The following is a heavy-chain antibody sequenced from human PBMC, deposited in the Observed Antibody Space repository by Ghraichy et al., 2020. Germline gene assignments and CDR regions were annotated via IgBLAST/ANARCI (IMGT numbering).Heavy chain of an antibody. Sequence: SETLSLTCTVSGGSISSYYWSWIRQPPGKGLEWIGYIYYIGTTNYNPSLKSRVTISVDTSKNQFSLKLSSVTAADTAVYYCARVGAGVWSGPQYYFDYWGQGTLVTVSS. V-gene: IGHV4-59*01. CDR2: IYYIGTT. J-gene: IGHJ4*02. D-gene: IGHD2-21*01. CDR1: GGSISSYY. CDR3: ARVGAGVWSGPQYYFDY.